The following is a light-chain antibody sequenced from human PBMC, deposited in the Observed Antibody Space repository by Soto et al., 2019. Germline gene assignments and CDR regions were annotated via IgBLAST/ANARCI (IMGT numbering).Light chain of an antibody. CDR2: AAS. CDR1: QSISSY. V-gene: IGKV1-39*01. CDR3: QKSYSTPPST. J-gene: IGKJ1*01. Sequence: DIQMTQSPSSLSASVGDRVTITCRASQSISSYLNWYQQKPGKAPKLLIYAASSLQSGVPSRFSGSGSGTDFTLTISSLQPEDFENYYCQKSYSTPPSTFGQGTKVDIK.